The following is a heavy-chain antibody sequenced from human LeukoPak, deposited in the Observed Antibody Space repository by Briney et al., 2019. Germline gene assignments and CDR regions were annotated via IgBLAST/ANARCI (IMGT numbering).Heavy chain of an antibody. V-gene: IGHV3-7*01. D-gene: IGHD6-19*01. Sequence: PGGSLRLYCAASGFPFSSYWMSWVRQAPGQGLEWVANIKQDGSDNYYVYSVKGRFTISRDNAKNSLYLQMNGLRAEDTAVYYCARITYSFGWAFDYWGQGTLVTVSS. J-gene: IGHJ4*02. CDR3: ARITYSFGWAFDY. CDR2: IKQDGSDN. CDR1: GFPFSSYW.